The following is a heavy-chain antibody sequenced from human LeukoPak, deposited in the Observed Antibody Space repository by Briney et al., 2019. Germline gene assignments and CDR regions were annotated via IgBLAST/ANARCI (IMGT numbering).Heavy chain of an antibody. V-gene: IGHV4-31*03. CDR1: GGSISSGGYY. D-gene: IGHD3-22*01. Sequence: SQTLSLTCTVSGGSISSGGYYWSWIRQPPGKGLEWIGYIFYSGRPFYNPSLKSRVTISVDTSKNQFTLKLSSVTAAHTAVYYCARGGSGYFDYWGQGTLVTVSS. CDR2: IFYSGRP. CDR3: ARGGSGYFDY. J-gene: IGHJ4*02.